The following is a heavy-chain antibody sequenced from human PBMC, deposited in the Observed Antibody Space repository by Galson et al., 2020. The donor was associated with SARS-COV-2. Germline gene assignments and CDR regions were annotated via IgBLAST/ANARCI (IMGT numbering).Heavy chain of an antibody. D-gene: IGHD3-10*01. CDR2: IYYSGGT. V-gene: IGHV4-59*01. Sequence: SETLSLTCTVSGGSISSYYWSWIRQPPGKGLEWIGYIYYSGGTNYNPYLTSRVTISVDTSKNQFALKLSSVTAADTAGYYCARDGDYYGSGSFDYWGQGTLVTVSS. CDR3: ARDGDYYGSGSFDY. CDR1: GGSISSYY. J-gene: IGHJ4*02.